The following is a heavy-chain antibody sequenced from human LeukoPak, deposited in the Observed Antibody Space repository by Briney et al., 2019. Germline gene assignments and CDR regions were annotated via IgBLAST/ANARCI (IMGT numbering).Heavy chain of an antibody. CDR1: GFTFNDAW. V-gene: IGHV3-15*01. J-gene: IGHJ3*02. Sequence: GGSLRLSCAASGFTFNDAWMNWVRQAPGKGLEWVGRIKSEAGGGTTDYAAPVKARFSISRDDSKNTLYLQMNNLKMEDTAVYYCTTNDALDIWGQGTMVTVFS. CDR3: TTNDALDI. CDR2: IKSEAGGGTT.